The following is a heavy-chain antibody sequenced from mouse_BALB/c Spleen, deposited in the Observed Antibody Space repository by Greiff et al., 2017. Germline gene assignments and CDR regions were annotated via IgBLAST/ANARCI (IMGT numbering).Heavy chain of an antibody. J-gene: IGHJ3*01. CDR2: ISSGSSTI. V-gene: IGHV5-17*02. Sequence: EVMLVESGGGLVQPGGSRKLSCAASGFTFSSFGMHWVRQAPEKGLEWVAYISSGSSTIYYADTVKGRFTISRDNPKNTLFLQMTSLRSEDTAMYYCAREGAVYDGFAYWGQGTLVTVSA. CDR1: GFTFSSFG. CDR3: AREGAVYDGFAY. D-gene: IGHD2-12*01.